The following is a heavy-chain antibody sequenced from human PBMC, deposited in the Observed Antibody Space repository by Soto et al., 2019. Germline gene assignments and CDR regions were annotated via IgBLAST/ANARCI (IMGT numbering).Heavy chain of an antibody. CDR2: IIPFIGTA. J-gene: IGHJ6*02. CDR3: ARVVMTTVPASYYYGMDV. V-gene: IGHV1-69*11. Sequence: ASVKVSCKASGYTFTSYGISWVRQAPGQGLEWMGRIIPFIGTANCAQKFQGRVTITADESTSTAYMELTSLRSEDTAVYYCARVVMTTVPASYYYGMDVWGQGTTVTVSS. CDR1: GYTFTSYG. D-gene: IGHD4-4*01.